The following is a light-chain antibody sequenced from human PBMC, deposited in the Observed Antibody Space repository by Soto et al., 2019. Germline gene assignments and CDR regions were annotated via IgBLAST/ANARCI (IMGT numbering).Light chain of an antibody. CDR1: QRFSRSY. Sequence: EIVLTQSPGTLSLSPGEGATLSCRASQRFSRSYLDWYQQKPGQAPRLLIYDASRRATGIPDNFSGSGSGTDFTLTISGLEPEDVAVYYCQQYGSSPITFGGGTKVEIK. CDR3: QQYGSSPIT. J-gene: IGKJ4*01. CDR2: DAS. V-gene: IGKV3-20*01.